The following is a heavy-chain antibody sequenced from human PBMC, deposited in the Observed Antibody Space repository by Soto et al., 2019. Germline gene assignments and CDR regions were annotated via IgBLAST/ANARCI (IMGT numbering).Heavy chain of an antibody. D-gene: IGHD3-22*01. CDR2: ITPILRET. J-gene: IGHJ4*02. Sequence: QVHLVQSGTEVRKPGSSVTVSCKVSGGTFSTYTISWVRQAPGQGLQWMGGITPILRETTYAQNFQGRVFITADESTNTAYMELSSLRSEDTAIYYCARGGSGYTWFNEFWGQGTLVTVSS. CDR1: GGTFSTYT. CDR3: ARGGSGYTWFNEF. V-gene: IGHV1-69*01.